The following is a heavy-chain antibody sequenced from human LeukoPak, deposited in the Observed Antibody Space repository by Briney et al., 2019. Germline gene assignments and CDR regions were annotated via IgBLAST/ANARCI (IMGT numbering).Heavy chain of an antibody. CDR2: IYPGDSDT. V-gene: IGHV5-51*01. CDR3: ARQSGSSSSGADY. J-gene: IGHJ4*02. CDR1: GYSFTDYW. Sequence: GESLNISCKGFGYSFTDYWIGGVRPMPGKGVEWMGIIYPGDSDTCYSPSFHGQVTISDDKSISTGYLQWRSRKASDTAMYYCARQSGSSSSGADYWGQGTLVTASS. D-gene: IGHD6-6*01.